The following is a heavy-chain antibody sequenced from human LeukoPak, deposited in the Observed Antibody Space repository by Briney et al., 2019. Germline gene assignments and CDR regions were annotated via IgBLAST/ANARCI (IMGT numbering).Heavy chain of an antibody. Sequence: PGGSLRLSCAASGFTFSSYSMNWVRQAPGKGLEWVSSISSSSSYIYYADSVKGRFTISRDNAKNSLYLQMNSLRAEDTAVYYCATLGYCSGGSCYNYYYYYMDVWGKGTTVTVSS. CDR2: ISSSSSYI. J-gene: IGHJ6*03. CDR1: GFTFSSYS. CDR3: ATLGYCSGGSCYNYYYYYMDV. D-gene: IGHD2-15*01. V-gene: IGHV3-21*01.